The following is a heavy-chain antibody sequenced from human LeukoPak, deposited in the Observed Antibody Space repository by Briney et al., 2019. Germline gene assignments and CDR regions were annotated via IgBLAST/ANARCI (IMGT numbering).Heavy chain of an antibody. J-gene: IGHJ4*02. D-gene: IGHD6-19*01. CDR1: GGSFSGYY. V-gene: IGHV4-34*01. CDR2: INHSGST. Sequence: SETLSLTCAVYGGSFSGYYRSWIRQPPGKGLEWIGEINHSGSTNYNPSLKSRVTISVDTSKNQFSLKLSSVTAADTAVYYCARHYSSGWYGYWGQGTLVTVSS. CDR3: ARHYSSGWYGY.